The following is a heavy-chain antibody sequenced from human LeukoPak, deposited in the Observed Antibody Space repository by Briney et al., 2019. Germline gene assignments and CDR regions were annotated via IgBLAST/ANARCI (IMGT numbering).Heavy chain of an antibody. D-gene: IGHD3-10*01. J-gene: IGHJ6*04. CDR2: INPSGGST. V-gene: IGHV1-46*01. CDR3: AREGGVVRGVWRYGMDV. Sequence: ASVKVSCKASGYTFTSYYMHWVRQAPGQGLEWMGIINPSGGSTSYAQKFQGRVTMTRDTSTSTVYMELSSLGSEDTAVYYCAREGGVVRGVWRYGMDVWGKGTTVTVSS. CDR1: GYTFTSYY.